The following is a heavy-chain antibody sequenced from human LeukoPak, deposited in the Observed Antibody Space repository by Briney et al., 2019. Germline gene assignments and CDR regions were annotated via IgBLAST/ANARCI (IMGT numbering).Heavy chain of an antibody. CDR2: ISSSSSTI. CDR1: GFTFSSYS. V-gene: IGHV3-48*01. CDR3: ARALNFWSGPPYYYYYMDV. Sequence: PGGSLRLSCAASGFTFSSYSMNWVRQAPGKGLERVSYISSSSSTIYYADSVKGRFTISRDNAKNSLYLQMNSLRAEDTAVYYCARALNFWSGPPYYYYYMDVWGKGTTVTVSS. D-gene: IGHD3-3*01. J-gene: IGHJ6*03.